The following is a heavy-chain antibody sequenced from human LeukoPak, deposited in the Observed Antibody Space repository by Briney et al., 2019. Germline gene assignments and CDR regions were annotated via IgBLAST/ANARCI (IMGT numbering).Heavy chain of an antibody. CDR1: GYTFTSYA. Sequence: ASVKVSCKASGYTFTSYAMNWVRQAPGQGLEWMGWINTNTGNPTYAQGFTGRFVFSLDTSVSTAYLQISSLKAEDTAVYYCARGGYIRYFDWLPPAGIDYWGQGTLVTVSS. D-gene: IGHD3-9*01. CDR3: ARGGYIRYFDWLPPAGIDY. V-gene: IGHV7-4-1*02. CDR2: INTNTGNP. J-gene: IGHJ4*02.